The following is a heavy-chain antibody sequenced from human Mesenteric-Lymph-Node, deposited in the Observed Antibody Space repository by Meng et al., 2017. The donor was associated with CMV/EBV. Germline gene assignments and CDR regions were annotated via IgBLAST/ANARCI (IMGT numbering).Heavy chain of an antibody. J-gene: IGHJ4*02. CDR2: IWYDESNK. CDR1: GFTFSGYG. D-gene: IGHD1-26*01. Sequence: GESLKISCAASGFTFSGYGMHWVRQAPGKGLEWVAVIWYDESNKFYTDSVRGRFTISRDKSRNTLYLQMNSLRAEDTAVYYCAKGTYLVGATSFDYWGQGTLVTVSS. CDR3: AKGTYLVGATSFDY. V-gene: IGHV3-33*03.